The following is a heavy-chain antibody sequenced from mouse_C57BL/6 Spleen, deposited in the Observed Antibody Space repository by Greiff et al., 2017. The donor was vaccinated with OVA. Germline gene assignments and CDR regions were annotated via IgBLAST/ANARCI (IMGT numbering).Heavy chain of an antibody. Sequence: LKQPGAELVKPGASVKMSCKASGYTFTSYWITWVKQRPGQGLEWIGDIYPGSGSTNYNEKFKSKATLTVDTSSSTAYMQLSSLTSEDSAVYYCARSDGNYFDYWGQGTTLTVSS. J-gene: IGHJ2*01. D-gene: IGHD2-1*01. CDR2: IYPGSGST. CDR1: GYTFTSYW. CDR3: ARSDGNYFDY. V-gene: IGHV1-55*01.